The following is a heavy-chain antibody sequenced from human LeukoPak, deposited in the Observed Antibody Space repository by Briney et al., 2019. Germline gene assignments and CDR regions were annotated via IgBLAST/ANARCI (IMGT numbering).Heavy chain of an antibody. V-gene: IGHV3-49*03. J-gene: IGHJ4*02. CDR3: TRDRGAYNLYDY. CDR1: GWTFGDYA. D-gene: IGHD1-1*01. CDR2: IRSKAYGETA. Sequence: GGSLRLSCTASGWTFGDYAMSWIRQAPGKGLEWVGFIRSKAYGETADYAASVKGRFTISRDDSKAIAYLQMNSLKTEDTAVYHCTRDRGAYNLYDYWGQGTLVTVSS.